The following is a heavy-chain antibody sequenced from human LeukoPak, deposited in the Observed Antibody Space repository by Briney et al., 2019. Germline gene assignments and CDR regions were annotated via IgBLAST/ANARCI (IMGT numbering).Heavy chain of an antibody. V-gene: IGHV4-34*01. D-gene: IGHD2-2*02. Sequence: SESLSLTCAVYGGSFSGYYWSWIRQPPGKGLEWIGEINHSGSTNYNPSLKSRVTISVDTSKNQFSLKLSSVTAADTAVYYCAGEGPIVVVPAAIPFDYWGQGTLVTVSS. CDR2: INHSGST. J-gene: IGHJ4*02. CDR3: AGEGPIVVVPAAIPFDY. CDR1: GGSFSGYY.